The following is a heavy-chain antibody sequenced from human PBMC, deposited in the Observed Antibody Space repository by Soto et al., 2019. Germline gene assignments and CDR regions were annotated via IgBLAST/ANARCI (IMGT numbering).Heavy chain of an antibody. Sequence: QVQLVQSGAEVKKPGASVKVSCRASGYTFTTYSYHWVRQAPGQRLEWMGWINADNGNTKYSQNFQRRVTITKDTSASTAYMELSSLRSEDTSVYYCARDFSGGTFTFDYWGQGTLVTVSS. J-gene: IGHJ4*02. CDR3: ARDFSGGTFTFDY. D-gene: IGHD2-15*01. V-gene: IGHV1-3*01. CDR2: INADNGNT. CDR1: GYTFTTYS.